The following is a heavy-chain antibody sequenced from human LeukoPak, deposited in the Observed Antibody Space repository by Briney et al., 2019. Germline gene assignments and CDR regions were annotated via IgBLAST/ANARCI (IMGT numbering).Heavy chain of an antibody. CDR1: GFTFSSYS. CDR3: ARGSSGIAVAGPDY. Sequence: GRSLRLSCAASGFTFSSYSMNWVRRPPGKGLEWVSSISSSSSYIYYADSVKGRFTISRDNAKNSLYLQMNSLRAEDTAVYYCARGSSGIAVAGPDYWGQGTLVTVSS. V-gene: IGHV3-21*01. CDR2: ISSSSSYI. D-gene: IGHD6-19*01. J-gene: IGHJ4*02.